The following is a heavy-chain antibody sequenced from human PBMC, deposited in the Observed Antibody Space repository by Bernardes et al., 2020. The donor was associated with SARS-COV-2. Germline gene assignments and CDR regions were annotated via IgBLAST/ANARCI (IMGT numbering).Heavy chain of an antibody. D-gene: IGHD5-12*01. V-gene: IGHV3-9*01. CDR1: GFTFDDYA. J-gene: IGHJ5*02. CDR2: ISWNSGSI. CDR3: AKMGDGYNP. Sequence: GGSLRLSCAASGFTFDDYAMHWVRQAPGKGLEWVSGISWNSGSIGYADSVKGRFTISRDNAKNSLYLQMNSLRAEDTALYYCAKMGDGYNPLGQGTLVTVSS.